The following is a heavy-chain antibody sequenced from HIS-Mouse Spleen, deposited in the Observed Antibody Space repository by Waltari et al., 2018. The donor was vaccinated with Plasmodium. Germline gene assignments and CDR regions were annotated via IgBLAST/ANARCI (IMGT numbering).Heavy chain of an antibody. V-gene: IGHV3-30*18. D-gene: IGHD6-13*01. J-gene: IGHJ4*02. CDR1: GFTFSSYG. CDR2: KSDYGSNK. CDR3: AKDRRSSSWYVDY. Sequence: QVQLVESGGGVVQPGRSLRLSCAASGFTFSSYGMHWVRQAPGKGLEWGAGKSDYGSNKYYADSGKGRFTISRDNSKNTLYLQMNSLRAEDTAVYYCAKDRRSSSWYVDYWGQGTLVTVSS.